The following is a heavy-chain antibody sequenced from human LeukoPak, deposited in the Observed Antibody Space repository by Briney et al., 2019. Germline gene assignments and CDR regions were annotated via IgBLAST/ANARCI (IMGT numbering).Heavy chain of an antibody. CDR2: INHSGST. D-gene: IGHD3-10*01. CDR3: WRGRKIYYYSSGSYEPAFDI. Sequence: SETLSLTCAVYGGSFSGYYWSWIRQPPGKGLEWIGEINHSGSTNYNPSLKSRVTISVDTSKNQFSLKLSSKTAADTAVYYCWRGRKIYYYSSGSYEPAFDIWGQGTMVTVSS. CDR1: GGSFSGYY. J-gene: IGHJ3*02. V-gene: IGHV4-34*01.